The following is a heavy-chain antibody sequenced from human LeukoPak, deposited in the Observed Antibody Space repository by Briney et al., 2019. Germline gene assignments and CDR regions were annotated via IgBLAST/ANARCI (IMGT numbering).Heavy chain of an antibody. Sequence: GGSLRLSCAASGFTFSSYSMNWVRQAPGKGLEWVSSISSSSSYIYYADSVKGRFTISRDNAKNSLYLQMNSLRAEDTAVYYCARPNCSGGSCCPDAFDIWGQGTMVTVSS. D-gene: IGHD2-15*01. V-gene: IGHV3-21*01. CDR2: ISSSSSYI. J-gene: IGHJ3*02. CDR1: GFTFSSYS. CDR3: ARPNCSGGSCCPDAFDI.